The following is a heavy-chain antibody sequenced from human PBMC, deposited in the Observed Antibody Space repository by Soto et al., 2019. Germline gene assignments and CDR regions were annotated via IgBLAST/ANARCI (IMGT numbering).Heavy chain of an antibody. D-gene: IGHD5-18*01. Sequence: GGSLRLSCAASGFTFSDYYMSWIRQAPGKGLEWVSYISSSSSYTNYADSVKGRFTISRDNAKNSLYLQMNSLRAEDTAVYYCAKEWIQDYYYYGMDVWGQGTTVTVSS. CDR2: ISSSSSYT. CDR3: AKEWIQDYYYYGMDV. CDR1: GFTFSDYY. J-gene: IGHJ6*02. V-gene: IGHV3-11*06.